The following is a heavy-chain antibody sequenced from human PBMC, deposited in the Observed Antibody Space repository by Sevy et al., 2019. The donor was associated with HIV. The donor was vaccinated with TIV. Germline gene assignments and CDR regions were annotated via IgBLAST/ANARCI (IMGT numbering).Heavy chain of an antibody. V-gene: IGHV6-1*01. J-gene: IGHJ6*02. CDR1: GDSVSSNSAA. D-gene: IGHD2-15*01. CDR3: ARADSLIGYCSGGSCYEYYYGMDV. Sequence: SQTLSLTCAISGDSVSSNSAARNWIRQSPSRGLEWLGRTYYRSKWYNDYAVSVKSRITINPDTSKNQFSLQLNSVTPEDTAVYYCARADSLIGYCSGGSCYEYYYGMDVWGQGTTVTVSS. CDR2: TYYRSKWYN.